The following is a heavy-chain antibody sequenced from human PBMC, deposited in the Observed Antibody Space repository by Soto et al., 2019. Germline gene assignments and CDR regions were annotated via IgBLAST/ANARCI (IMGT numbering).Heavy chain of an antibody. CDR1: GFSFSTYA. CDR2: IAYHGSST. D-gene: IGHD2-15*01. Sequence: PWGSLRLSCAVSGFSFSTYAMHWVRLAPGKGLEFVSVIAYHGSSTFYADSLKGRFTVSGDNSRNTLYLHMNNLRPEDSATYYCVKDRTPNWNYPGLDVWGQGTMVTVSS. CDR3: VKDRTPNWNYPGLDV. V-gene: IGHV3-64D*08. J-gene: IGHJ6*02.